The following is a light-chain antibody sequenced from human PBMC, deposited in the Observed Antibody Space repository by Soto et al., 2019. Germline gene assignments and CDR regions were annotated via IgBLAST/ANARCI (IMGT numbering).Light chain of an antibody. J-gene: IGKJ4*01. Sequence: DIRLTQSPSSLSASVGDIVTISCRASRSINNGLNWYQQRPGKAPKLLIYSASSLQSGVPSRFSGSGSGTDFTRTINSLQPEDFATYYCQESYTSGLTFGGGANVEI. CDR3: QESYTSGLT. CDR1: RSINNG. V-gene: IGKV1-39*01. CDR2: SAS.